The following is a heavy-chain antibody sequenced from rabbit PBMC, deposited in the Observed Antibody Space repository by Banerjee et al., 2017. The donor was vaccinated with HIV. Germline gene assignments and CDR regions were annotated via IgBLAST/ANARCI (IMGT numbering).Heavy chain of an antibody. CDR3: ARDLAGVIGWNFDL. Sequence: QEQLKETGGGLVKPGGTLTLTCTASGFSFNNKYVMCWVRQAPGKGLEWIACIYSGSGGTTDYATWVNGRFTISLDNAQNTVFLQMTSLTAADTATYFCARDLAGVIGWNFDLWGQGTLVTVS. J-gene: IGHJ4*01. CDR1: GFSFNNKYV. CDR2: IYSGSGGTT. D-gene: IGHD4-1*01. V-gene: IGHV1S45*01.